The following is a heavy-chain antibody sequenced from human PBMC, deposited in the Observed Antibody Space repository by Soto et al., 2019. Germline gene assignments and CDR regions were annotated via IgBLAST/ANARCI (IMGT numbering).Heavy chain of an antibody. CDR3: ARDWRYCTNGVCYTSFDY. D-gene: IGHD2-8*01. V-gene: IGHV1-2*04. Sequence: ASVKVSCKDSGYSFTGYYIRWVRQAPGQGLEWMGWINPNSGGTNYAQKFQGWVTMTRDTSISTAYMELSRLRSDDTAVYYCARDWRYCTNGVCYTSFDYWGQGTLVTVSS. CDR2: INPNSGGT. CDR1: GYSFTGYY. J-gene: IGHJ4*02.